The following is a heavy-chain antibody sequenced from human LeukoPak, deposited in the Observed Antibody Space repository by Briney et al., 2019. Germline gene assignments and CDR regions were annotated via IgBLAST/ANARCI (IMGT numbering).Heavy chain of an antibody. J-gene: IGHJ4*02. CDR3: ARGSWYGFY. D-gene: IGHD6-13*01. CDR2: IKQDGSEK. Sequence: GGSLRLSCAASGFTFSSYWMSWVRQAPGKGLEWVANIKQDGSEKYHVDSVKGRSTISRDNAKNSLYLQMNSLRAEDTAVYFCARGSWYGFYWGRGTLVTVSS. V-gene: IGHV3-7*01. CDR1: GFTFSSYW.